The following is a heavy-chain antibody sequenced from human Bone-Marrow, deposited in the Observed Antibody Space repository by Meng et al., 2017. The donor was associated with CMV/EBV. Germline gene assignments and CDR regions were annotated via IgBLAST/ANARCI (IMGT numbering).Heavy chain of an antibody. CDR2: IRYDGINV. J-gene: IGHJ4*02. Sequence: GESLKISCAASGFSFNSYAMHWVRQAPGKGLEWVTFIRYDGINVYYADSVKGRFTVSRDNSKNTLHLQMNRLRPEDTAVYYCAKGEYNSPSLLDYWGQGTLVTVSS. D-gene: IGHD6-6*01. CDR1: GFSFNSYA. CDR3: AKGEYNSPSLLDY. V-gene: IGHV3-30*02.